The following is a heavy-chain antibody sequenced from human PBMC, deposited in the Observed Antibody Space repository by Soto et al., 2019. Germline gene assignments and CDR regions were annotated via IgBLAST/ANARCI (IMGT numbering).Heavy chain of an antibody. D-gene: IGHD2-15*01. J-gene: IGHJ4*02. CDR2: IKQDGREK. Sequence: EVQLVESGGGLVQPGGSLRLSCAASGFTFSVSWMSWVRQAPGKGLEWVANIKQDGREKYYVDSVKRRFTISRDNAKNSLYLQMNSLRAEDTAVYYCARDAYSTKATFDFWGQGTLVTVSS. CDR3: ARDAYSTKATFDF. V-gene: IGHV3-7*05. CDR1: GFTFSVSW.